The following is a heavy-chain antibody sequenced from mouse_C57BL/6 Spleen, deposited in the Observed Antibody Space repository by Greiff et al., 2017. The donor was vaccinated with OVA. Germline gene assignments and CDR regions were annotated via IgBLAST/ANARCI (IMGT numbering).Heavy chain of an antibody. D-gene: IGHD2-4*01. V-gene: IGHV1-76*01. CDR2: IYPGSGNT. CDR3: ARFDDSWFAY. Sequence: VQLQQSGAELVRPGASVKLSCKASGYTFTDYYINWVKQRPGQGLEWIARIYPGSGNTYYNEKFKGKATLTAEKSSSTAYMQLSSLTSEDSAVYFCARFDDSWFAYWGQGTLVTVSA. CDR1: GYTFTDYY. J-gene: IGHJ3*01.